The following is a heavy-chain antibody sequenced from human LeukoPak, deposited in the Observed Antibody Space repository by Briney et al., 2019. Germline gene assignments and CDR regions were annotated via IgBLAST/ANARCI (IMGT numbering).Heavy chain of an antibody. Sequence: GGSLRLSCAASGFTFSNYDMHWVRQAPGKGLEWVAVISYDGSNKYYADSVKGRFTISRDNSKNTLYLQMNSLRAEDTAVYYCAKGGCTNGVCYNDYWGQGTLVTVSS. CDR3: AKGGCTNGVCYNDY. V-gene: IGHV3-30*18. CDR2: ISYDGSNK. CDR1: GFTFSNYD. J-gene: IGHJ4*02. D-gene: IGHD2-8*01.